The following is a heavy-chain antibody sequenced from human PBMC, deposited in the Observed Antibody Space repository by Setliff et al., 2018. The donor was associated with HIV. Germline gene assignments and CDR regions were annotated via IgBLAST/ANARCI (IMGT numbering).Heavy chain of an antibody. CDR3: ARRADWFDL. CDR1: GYTFTSYY. V-gene: IGHV1-18*04. Sequence: ASVKVSCKASGYTFTSYYMHWVRQAPGQGLEWMGWISDYNSNTEYAQKLQGRVTMTKDTSTSTAYMELRSLRPDDTAVYFCARRADWFDLWGQGTLVTVSS. CDR2: ISDYNSNT. J-gene: IGHJ5*02.